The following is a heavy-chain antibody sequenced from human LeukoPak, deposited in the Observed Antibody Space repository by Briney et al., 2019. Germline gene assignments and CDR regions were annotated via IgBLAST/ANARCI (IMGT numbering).Heavy chain of an antibody. V-gene: IGHV4-34*01. J-gene: IGHJ4*02. CDR3: ARGGFYCGDDCYVDY. CDR1: GGSLSYYY. CDR2: INRSGST. Sequence: KSSETLSLTCAVYGGSLSYYYWSWIRQPPEKGLEWLGEINRSGSTNYNPSLKSRVSISVDTSKNHFSLKLSSVTAADTAVYYCARGGFYCGDDCYVDYWGQGTLVTVSS. D-gene: IGHD2-21*02.